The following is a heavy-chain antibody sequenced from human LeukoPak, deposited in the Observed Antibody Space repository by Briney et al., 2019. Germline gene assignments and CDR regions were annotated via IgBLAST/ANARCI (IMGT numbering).Heavy chain of an antibody. CDR2: IYSGGST. J-gene: IGHJ4*02. D-gene: IGHD4-17*01. CDR3: ARDERLRRRGFDY. Sequence: GGSLRLSCAASGFTVSSNYMSWVRQAPGKGLEWVSVIYSGGSTYYADSVKGRFTISRGNSKNTLYLQMNSLRAEDTAVYYCARDERLRRRGFDYWGQGTLVTVSS. V-gene: IGHV3-53*01. CDR1: GFTVSSNY.